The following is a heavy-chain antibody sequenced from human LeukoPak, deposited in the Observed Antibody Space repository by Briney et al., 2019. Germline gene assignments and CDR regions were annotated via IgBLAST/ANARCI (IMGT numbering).Heavy chain of an antibody. V-gene: IGHV3-23*01. CDR1: GFTFSSFA. J-gene: IGHJ4*02. CDR2: MSGDATST. D-gene: IGHD6-13*01. CDR3: AKRTSSSSWYSSDY. Sequence: PGGSLRLSCAPSGFTFSSFAMNWVRQAPGKGLEWVSTMSGDATSTYYADSVKGRFTISRDNSKNTLYLQMNSLRAEDTAVYYCAKRTSSSSWYSSDYWGQGTLVTVSS.